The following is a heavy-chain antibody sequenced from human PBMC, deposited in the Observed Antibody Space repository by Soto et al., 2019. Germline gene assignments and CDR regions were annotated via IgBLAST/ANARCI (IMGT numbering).Heavy chain of an antibody. Sequence: QIQLVESGGGVVQPGKSLRLSCAASGFNFGFFGMHWVRQAPGKGLEWVAIITSDGINTQYADSVRGRFTLSRDYSRKTMYLQMDSLRDVDKALYYCATSNQSFDFDTWGLGTLVTVSS. CDR2: ITSDGINT. CDR3: ATSNQSFDFDT. D-gene: IGHD1-1*01. V-gene: IGHV3-30*03. CDR1: GFNFGFFG. J-gene: IGHJ4*03.